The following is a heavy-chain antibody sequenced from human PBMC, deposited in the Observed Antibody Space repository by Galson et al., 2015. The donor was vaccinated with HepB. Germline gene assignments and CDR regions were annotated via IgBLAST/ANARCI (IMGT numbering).Heavy chain of an antibody. Sequence: SLRLSCAASGFTFDTYWMTWIRQAPGKGLEWVANMKADGSERHYVDSVRGRFTISRDNDENSVSLQMNSLRAEDTAVYYCARARRHSTPDPHHFDYWGQGSLVTVSS. CDR2: MKADGSER. J-gene: IGHJ4*02. V-gene: IGHV3-7*01. D-gene: IGHD6-13*01. CDR3: ARARRHSTPDPHHFDY. CDR1: GFTFDTYW.